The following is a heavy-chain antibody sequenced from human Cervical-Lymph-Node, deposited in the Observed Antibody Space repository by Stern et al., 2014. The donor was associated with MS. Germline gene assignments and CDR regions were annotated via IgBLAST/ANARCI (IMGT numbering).Heavy chain of an antibody. CDR2: IWYDGSNP. CDR1: GFRFSSYA. J-gene: IGHJ4*02. D-gene: IGHD6-13*01. V-gene: IGHV3-33*01. CDR3: ASAYSSSHYYFDY. Sequence: VQLVESGGGVVQPGRSLRLSCAASGFRFSSYAMHWVRQDTGKGLEWVALIWYDGSNPYYADSCTVRFTISRDNFKNTLYLQMNSLRAEDTAVYYCASAYSSSHYYFDYWGQGTLVTVSS.